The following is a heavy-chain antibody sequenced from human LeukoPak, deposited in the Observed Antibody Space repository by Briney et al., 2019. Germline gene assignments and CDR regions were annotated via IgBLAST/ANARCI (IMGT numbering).Heavy chain of an antibody. CDR3: ARGLAVGLMDY. Sequence: PGGSLRLSCAASGFTLSSYAMSWVRQAPGKGLEWVAVISYDGSNKYYADSVKGRFTISRDNSKNTLYLQMNSLRAEDTAVYYCARGLAVGLMDYWGQGTLVTVSS. D-gene: IGHD6-19*01. CDR2: ISYDGSNK. CDR1: GFTLSSYA. V-gene: IGHV3-30-3*01. J-gene: IGHJ4*02.